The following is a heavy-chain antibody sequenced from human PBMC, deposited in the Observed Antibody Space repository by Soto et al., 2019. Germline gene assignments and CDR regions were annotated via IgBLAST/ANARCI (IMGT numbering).Heavy chain of an antibody. J-gene: IGHJ3*02. V-gene: IGHV4-31*03. CDR1: GGSISSGGYY. CDR2: IYYSGST. Sequence: QVQLQESGPGLVKPSQTLSLTCTVSGGSISSGGYYWSWIRQHPGQGLEWIGYIYYSGSTYYNPSLKGRVTISVDTSKNQFSLKLSSVTAADTAVYYCARWGGEMAPHAFDIWGQGTMVTVSS. CDR3: ARWGGEMAPHAFDI. D-gene: IGHD3-10*01.